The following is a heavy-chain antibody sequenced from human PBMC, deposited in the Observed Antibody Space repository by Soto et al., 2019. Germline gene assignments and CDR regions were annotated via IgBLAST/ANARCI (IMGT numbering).Heavy chain of an antibody. Sequence: QLQLQESGSGLVKPSQTLSLTCAVSGGSISSGGYSWSWIRQPPGKGLEWIGYIYHSGSTYYNPSLKSRVTISVARSKNQFSLELSSVTAADTAVYYCARAIGWFGELLGGYYFDYWGQGTLVTVSS. J-gene: IGHJ4*02. CDR3: ARAIGWFGELLGGYYFDY. CDR2: IYHSGST. D-gene: IGHD3-10*01. CDR1: GGSISSGGYS. V-gene: IGHV4-30-2*01.